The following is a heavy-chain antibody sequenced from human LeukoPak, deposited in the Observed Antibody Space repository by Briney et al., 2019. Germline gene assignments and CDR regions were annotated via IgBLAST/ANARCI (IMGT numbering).Heavy chain of an antibody. CDR2: IKSKTDGGTT. D-gene: IGHD3-3*01. CDR1: GFTFSNAW. J-gene: IGHJ4*02. CDR3: TTDPIYDFWSGYYYFDY. V-gene: IGHV3-15*01. Sequence: GGSLRLSCAASGFTFSNAWMSWVRQAPGKGLEWVGRIKSKTDGGTTDYAAPVKGGFTISRDDSKNTLYLQMNSLKTEDTAVYYCTTDPIYDFWSGYYYFDYWGQGTLVTVSS.